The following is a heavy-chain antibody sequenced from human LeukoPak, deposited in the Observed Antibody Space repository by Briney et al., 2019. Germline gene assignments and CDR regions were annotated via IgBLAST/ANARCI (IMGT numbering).Heavy chain of an antibody. CDR2: IRYDGSNK. CDR1: GFTFSSYG. D-gene: IGHD6-13*01. J-gene: IGHJ5*02. V-gene: IGHV3-30*02. CDR3: AKDLEQQLVLDWFDP. Sequence: GGPLRLSCAASGFTFSSYGMHWVRQAPGKGLEWVAFIRYDGSNKYYADSVKGRFTISRDNSKNTLYLQMNSLRAEDTAVYYCAKDLEQQLVLDWFDPWGQGTLVTVSS.